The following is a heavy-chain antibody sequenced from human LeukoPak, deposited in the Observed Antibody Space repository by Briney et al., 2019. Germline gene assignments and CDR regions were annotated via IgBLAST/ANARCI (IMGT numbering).Heavy chain of an antibody. V-gene: IGHV1-2*04. Sequence: GASVKVSCMASGYTFTTYYMHWVRQAPGQGLEWMGWINPNSGGTNYAQRFQGWVTMTRDTSISTVYMELSSLKSDDTAVYYCARGRYSYAYDYWGQGTLVTVSS. CDR3: ARGRYSYAYDY. J-gene: IGHJ4*02. CDR2: INPNSGGT. D-gene: IGHD5-18*01. CDR1: GYTFTTYY.